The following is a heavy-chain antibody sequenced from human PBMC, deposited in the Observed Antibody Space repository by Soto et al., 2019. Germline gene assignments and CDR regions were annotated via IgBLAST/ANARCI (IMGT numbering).Heavy chain of an antibody. CDR3: ARGDFAWEPSTDY. J-gene: IGHJ4*02. V-gene: IGHV4-34*01. CDR2: INHSGST. Sequence: SATLSLACAVYGGSLSGYYWSWIRQPPGKGLEWIGEINHSGSTNYSPSLKSRVTILVDTSKNQFSLQLSSVTAADTAMYYCARGDFAWEPSTDYWGQGTLVTSPQ. D-gene: IGHD3-3*01. CDR1: GGSLSGYY.